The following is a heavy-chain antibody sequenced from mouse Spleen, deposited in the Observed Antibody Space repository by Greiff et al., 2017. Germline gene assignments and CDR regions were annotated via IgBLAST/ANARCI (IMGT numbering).Heavy chain of an antibody. CDR2: INPNYGTT. J-gene: IGHJ2*01. D-gene: IGHD1-1*01. V-gene: IGHV1-39*01. Sequence: VQLKQSGPELVKPGASVKISCKASGYSFTDYNMNWVKQSNGKSLEWIGVINPNYGTTSYNQKFKGKATLTVDQSSSTAYMQLNSLTSEDSAVYYCAMGIYYGSSPSFDYWGQGTTLTVSS. CDR3: AMGIYYGSSPSFDY. CDR1: GYSFTDYN.